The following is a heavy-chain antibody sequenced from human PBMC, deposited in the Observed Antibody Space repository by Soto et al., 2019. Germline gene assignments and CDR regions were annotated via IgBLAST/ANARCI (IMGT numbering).Heavy chain of an antibody. V-gene: IGHV3-48*03. CDR3: ARDRRYYSGYDFDAFDI. CDR2: ISSSGSTI. J-gene: IGHJ3*02. D-gene: IGHD5-12*01. CDR1: GFTFSSYE. Sequence: EVQLVESGGGLVQPGGSLRLSCAASGFTFSSYEMNWVRQAPGKGLEWVSYISSSGSTIYYADSVKGRFTISRDNAKNSLYLQMNSLRAEDTAVYYCARDRRYYSGYDFDAFDIWGQGTMVTASS.